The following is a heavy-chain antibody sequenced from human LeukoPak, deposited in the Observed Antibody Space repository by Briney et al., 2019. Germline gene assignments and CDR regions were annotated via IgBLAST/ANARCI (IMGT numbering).Heavy chain of an antibody. V-gene: IGHV3-23*01. Sequence: PGGSLRLSCAASGFTFSSYAMSWVRQAPGKGLEWVSAISGSGGSTYYADSVKGRFTISRDNSKNTLYLQMNSLRAEDTAVYYCAKGYTVSSDDYGDPSDYWGQGTLVTVPS. D-gene: IGHD4-17*01. CDR2: ISGSGGST. J-gene: IGHJ4*02. CDR3: AKGYTVSSDDYGDPSDY. CDR1: GFTFSSYA.